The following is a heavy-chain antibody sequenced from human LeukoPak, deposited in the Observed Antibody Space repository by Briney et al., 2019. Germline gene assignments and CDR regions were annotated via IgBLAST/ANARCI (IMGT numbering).Heavy chain of an antibody. CDR3: AKDGGGWYTSGWYYFDF. CDR1: GFTFNNYA. CDR2: SSGSGSNT. D-gene: IGHD6-19*01. Sequence: GSLRLSCAASGFTFNNYAMTWVRQAPGKGLEWVSSSSGSGSNTYYADPVKGRFTISRDNSRNTVYLQMNSLRAEDTAVYYCAKDGGGWYTSGWYYFDFWGQGTLVTVSS. J-gene: IGHJ4*02. V-gene: IGHV3-23*01.